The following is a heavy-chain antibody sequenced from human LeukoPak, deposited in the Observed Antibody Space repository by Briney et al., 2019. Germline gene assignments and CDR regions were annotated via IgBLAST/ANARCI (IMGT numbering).Heavy chain of an antibody. J-gene: IGHJ4*02. V-gene: IGHV3-30*02. CDR1: GFTFSSYG. CDR3: AKESIAARPEKSPFDY. D-gene: IGHD6-6*01. Sequence: GGSLRLSCAASGFTFSSYGMHWVRQAPGQGLEWVAVIRYDGSNKYYADSVKGRFTISRDNSKNTLYLQMNSLRAEDTAVYYCAKESIAARPEKSPFDYWGQGTLVTVSS. CDR2: IRYDGSNK.